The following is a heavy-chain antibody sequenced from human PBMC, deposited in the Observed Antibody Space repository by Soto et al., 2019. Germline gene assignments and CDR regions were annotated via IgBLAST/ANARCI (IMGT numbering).Heavy chain of an antibody. Sequence: ASVNVSCKSSAYTFSDYYIHWVRQVPGQGLEWMGWINPNNGGTNYAHKFQGRVTMTRDTSISTAYMELSRLRSDDTAVYYCARAHTSSSGVDYWGQG. V-gene: IGHV1-2*02. CDR3: ARAHTSSSGVDY. D-gene: IGHD6-6*01. J-gene: IGHJ4*02. CDR1: AYTFSDYY. CDR2: INPNNGGT.